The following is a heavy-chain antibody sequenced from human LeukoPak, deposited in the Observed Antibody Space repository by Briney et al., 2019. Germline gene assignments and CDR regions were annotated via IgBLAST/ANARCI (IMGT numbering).Heavy chain of an antibody. Sequence: GGPLRLSCAASGFTLTTYWMGWVRQAPGRGLEWVANINQDGSEKYYVDSVKGRFTISRDNAKNSLYLQMNSLRAEDAAVYYCARPLKYYYGSETYFWFDPWGQGTLVTVSS. CDR3: ARPLKYYYGSETYFWFDP. D-gene: IGHD3-10*01. CDR1: GFTLTTYW. J-gene: IGHJ5*02. CDR2: INQDGSEK. V-gene: IGHV3-7*01.